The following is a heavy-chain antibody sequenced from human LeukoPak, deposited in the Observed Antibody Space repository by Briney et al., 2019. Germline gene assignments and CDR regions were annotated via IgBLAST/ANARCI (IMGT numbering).Heavy chain of an antibody. J-gene: IGHJ4*02. D-gene: IGHD6-19*01. CDR3: AGLRTEEWLVQNYFDY. Sequence: ASVKVSCEASGYTFTGYYMHWVRQAPGQGLEWMGRINPNSGGTNYAQKFQGRVTMTRDTSISTAYMELSRLRSDDTAVYYCAGLRTEEWLVQNYFDYWGQGTLVTVSS. CDR2: INPNSGGT. CDR1: GYTFTGYY. V-gene: IGHV1-2*06.